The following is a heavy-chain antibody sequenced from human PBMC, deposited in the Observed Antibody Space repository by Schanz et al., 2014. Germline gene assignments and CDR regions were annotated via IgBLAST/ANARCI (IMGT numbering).Heavy chain of an antibody. V-gene: IGHV3-23*04. J-gene: IGHJ4*02. D-gene: IGHD2-15*01. CDR3: AKALFPYVTHSFGT. CDR2: ISASGGDT. CDR1: GITFSSHS. Sequence: EVHLVESGGGLVQPGGSLRLSCAASGITFSSHSFNWVRQAPGKGLEWLSVISASGGDTYYADSVKGRFTISRDNSKNTVYIQMNSLRAEDTAVYYCAKALFPYVTHSFGTWGRGSLVIVSS.